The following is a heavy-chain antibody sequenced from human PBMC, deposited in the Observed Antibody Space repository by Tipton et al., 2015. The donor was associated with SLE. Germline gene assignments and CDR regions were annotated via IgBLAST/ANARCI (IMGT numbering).Heavy chain of an antibody. V-gene: IGHV4-39*07. CDR1: GGSISSSSYY. Sequence: TLSLTCTVSGGSISSSSYYWGWLRQPPGKGLEWIGSIYYSGSTYYNPSLKSRVTISVDTSKNQFSLKLSSVTATDTAVYYCARVQAYEGFDPWGQGTLVTVSS. D-gene: IGHD3-16*01. CDR2: IYYSGST. J-gene: IGHJ5*02. CDR3: ARVQAYEGFDP.